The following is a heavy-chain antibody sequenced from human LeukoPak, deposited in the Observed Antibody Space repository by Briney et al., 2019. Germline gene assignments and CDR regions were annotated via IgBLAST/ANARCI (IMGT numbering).Heavy chain of an antibody. V-gene: IGHV3-21*01. Sequence: PGGSLRLSCAASGFTFSSYEMNWVRQAPGKGLEWVSSISSSSSYIYYADSVKGRFTISRDNAKNSLYLQMNSLRAEDTAVYYCARDRGDDQPPQTRDYWGQGTLVTVSS. CDR1: GFTFSSYE. CDR3: ARDRGDDQPPQTRDY. J-gene: IGHJ4*02. CDR2: ISSSSSYI. D-gene: IGHD4-17*01.